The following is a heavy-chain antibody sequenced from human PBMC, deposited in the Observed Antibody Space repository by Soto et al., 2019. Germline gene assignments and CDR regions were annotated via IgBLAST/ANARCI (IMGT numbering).Heavy chain of an antibody. V-gene: IGHV4-34*01. J-gene: IGHJ6*02. D-gene: IGHD6-13*01. CDR2: INHSGST. Sequence: PSETMSLACAACGGSFSGYYWSWIRQPPGKGLEWIGEINHSGSTNYNPSLKSRVTISVDTSKNQFSLKLSSVTAADTAVYYCARGRIAARNCYYGMDVWGQGTTVTVSS. CDR1: GGSFSGYY. CDR3: ARGRIAARNCYYGMDV.